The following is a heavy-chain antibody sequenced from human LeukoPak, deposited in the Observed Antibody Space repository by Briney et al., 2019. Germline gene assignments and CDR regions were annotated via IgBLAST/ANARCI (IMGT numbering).Heavy chain of an antibody. CDR1: GYSISSGYY. CDR2: IYHSGST. CDR3: ASEGRESTFDY. J-gene: IGHJ4*02. D-gene: IGHD3-10*01. Sequence: SETLSLTCAVSGYSISSGYYWGWIRRPPGKGREWTGSIYHSGSTYYNPSLKSRVTISVNTSKNQFSLKLSSVTAADTAVYYCASEGRESTFDYWGQGTLVTVSS. V-gene: IGHV4-38-2*01.